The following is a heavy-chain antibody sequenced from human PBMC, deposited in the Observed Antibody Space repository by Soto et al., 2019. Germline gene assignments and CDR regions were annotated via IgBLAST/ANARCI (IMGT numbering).Heavy chain of an antibody. Sequence: QVQLVQSGAEVKKPGASVRISCRASGYSFTSTYVHWVRQAPGQGPEWMGIINPAGGTTYYAQKFQGRLTITSDTSTDTVFMDLNDLTSEDPAVYFCALKVVTYYDNWGQGTLLTVSS. CDR3: ALKVVTYYDN. V-gene: IGHV1-46*01. CDR2: INPAGGTT. CDR1: GYSFTSTY. D-gene: IGHD2-21*02. J-gene: IGHJ4*02.